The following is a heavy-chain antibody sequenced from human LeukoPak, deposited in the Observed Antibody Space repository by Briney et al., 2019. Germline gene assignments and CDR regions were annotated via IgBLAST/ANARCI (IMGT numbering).Heavy chain of an antibody. D-gene: IGHD1-20*01. CDR3: ARERSGITGKATFDY. CDR2: IYTSGST. Sequence: KSSETLSLTCTVSGGSIRNYYWSWIRQPAGKGLEWIGRIYTSGSTNHNPSLKSRVTMSVDTPKNQFSLKLSSVTAADTAVYYCARERSGITGKATFDYWGQGTLVTVSS. J-gene: IGHJ4*02. CDR1: GGSIRNYY. V-gene: IGHV4-4*07.